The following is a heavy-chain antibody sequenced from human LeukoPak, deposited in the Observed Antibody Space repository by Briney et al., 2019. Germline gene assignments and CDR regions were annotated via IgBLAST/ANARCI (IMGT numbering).Heavy chain of an antibody. CDR3: ARGRDDYGNAFDI. CDR1: GGTFSSYA. Sequence: SVKVSCKASGGTFSSYAISWVRQAPGQGLEWMGGIIPIFGTANYAQKFQGRVTITADESTSTAYMELSSLRSEDTAVYYCARGRDDYGNAFDIWGQGTTVTVSS. CDR2: IIPIFGTA. V-gene: IGHV1-69*13. D-gene: IGHD4-17*01. J-gene: IGHJ3*02.